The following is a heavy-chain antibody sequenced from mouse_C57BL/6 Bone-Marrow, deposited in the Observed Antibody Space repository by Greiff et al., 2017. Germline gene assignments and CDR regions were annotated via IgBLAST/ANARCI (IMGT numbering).Heavy chain of an antibody. CDR2: IRNKANGYTT. Sequence: EVQRVESGGGLVQPGGSLSLSCAASGFTFTDYYMSWVRQPPGQALEWLGFIRNKANGYTTEYSASVKGRFTISRDKFQSILYLQMNALGAEDSATYYCARWYYGGSYWYFDVWGTGTTVTVSS. J-gene: IGHJ1*03. D-gene: IGHD1-1*01. CDR1: GFTFTDYY. CDR3: ARWYYGGSYWYFDV. V-gene: IGHV7-3*01.